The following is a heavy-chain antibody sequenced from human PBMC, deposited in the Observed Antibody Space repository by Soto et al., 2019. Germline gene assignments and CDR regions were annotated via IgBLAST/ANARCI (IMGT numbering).Heavy chain of an antibody. CDR1: GFIFSGSA. CDR2: IRSRANNFAT. J-gene: IGHJ6*02. Sequence: PVGSLRLSCAASGFIFSGSAIHWVRQASGKGLEWVGRIRSRANNFATSSAASVKGRFTFSRDDSKNTAYLQMNTLKPEDTAVYYCARGQGAAIGDYYYHGMDVWGQGTKGTVSS. D-gene: IGHD2-2*02. V-gene: IGHV3-73*01. CDR3: ARGQGAAIGDYYYHGMDV.